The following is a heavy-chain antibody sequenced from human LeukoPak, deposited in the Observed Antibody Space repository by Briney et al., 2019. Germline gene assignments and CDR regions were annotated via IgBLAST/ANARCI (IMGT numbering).Heavy chain of an antibody. V-gene: IGHV3-30-3*01. CDR3: ARGNPYYYDSSGYYLGSFDY. CDR1: GFTFSSYA. J-gene: IGHJ4*02. CDR2: ISYDGSNK. D-gene: IGHD3-22*01. Sequence: GRSQRLSCAASGFTFSSYAMHWVRQAPGKGPEWVAVISYDGSNKYYADSVKGRFTISRDNSKNTLYLQMNSLRAEDTAVYYCARGNPYYYDSSGYYLGSFDYWGQGTLVTVSS.